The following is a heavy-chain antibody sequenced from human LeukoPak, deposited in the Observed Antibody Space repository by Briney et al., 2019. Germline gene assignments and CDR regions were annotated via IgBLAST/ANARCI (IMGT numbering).Heavy chain of an antibody. V-gene: IGHV3-21*04. CDR3: AKFSGYQSPRYFFDH. J-gene: IGHJ4*02. CDR2: ISAGSSNI. CDR1: GFTFSGYT. Sequence: GSLRLSCAASGFTFSGYTMNWVRQAPGKGLEWVSCISAGSSNIYYADSVRGRFTISRDNAKNSLYLQMNSLRAEDTAVYFCAKFSGYQSPRYFFDHWGQGTLVTVSS. D-gene: IGHD3-22*01.